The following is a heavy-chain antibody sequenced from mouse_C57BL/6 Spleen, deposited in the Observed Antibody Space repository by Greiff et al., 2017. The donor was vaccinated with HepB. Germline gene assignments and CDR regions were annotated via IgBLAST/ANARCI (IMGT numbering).Heavy chain of an antibody. J-gene: IGHJ1*03. CDR3: ARYGSLYDGYSYFDV. Sequence: QVQLQQPGAELVKPGASVKLSCKASGYTFTSYWMHWVKQRPGQGLEWIGIIHPNSGSTNYNEKFKSKATLTVDKSSSTAYMQLSSLTSEDSAVYYCARYGSLYDGYSYFDVWGTGTTVTVSS. V-gene: IGHV1-64*01. CDR2: IHPNSGST. D-gene: IGHD2-3*01. CDR1: GYTFTSYW.